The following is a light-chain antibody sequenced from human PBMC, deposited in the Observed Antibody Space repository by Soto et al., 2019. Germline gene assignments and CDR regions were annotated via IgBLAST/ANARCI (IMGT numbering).Light chain of an antibody. CDR3: QQYHNWPIT. V-gene: IGKV3-15*01. J-gene: IGKJ5*01. CDR2: VAS. CDR1: QSVSSN. Sequence: EIVMAQSPATLSVSPGERATLSCRASQSVSSNLAWYQQKPGQAPRLLIYVASTRATGISARFSGSGSGTEFTLTISSLQSEDFAVYYCQQYHNWPITFGQGTRLEIK.